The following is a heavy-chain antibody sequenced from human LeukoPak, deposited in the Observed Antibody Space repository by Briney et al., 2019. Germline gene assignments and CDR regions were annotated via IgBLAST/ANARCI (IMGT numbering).Heavy chain of an antibody. CDR1: GYTFTGYY. V-gene: IGHV1-2*02. CDR2: INPNSGGT. J-gene: IGHJ5*02. CDR3: ARGDYYDPGRFDP. D-gene: IGHD3-22*01. Sequence: ASVKVSCKASGYTFTGYYMHWVRQAPGQGLEWMGWINPNSGGTNYAQQFQGRVTMTRDTSINTAYMELSRLRSDDTAVYYCARGDYYDPGRFDPWGQGTLVTVSS.